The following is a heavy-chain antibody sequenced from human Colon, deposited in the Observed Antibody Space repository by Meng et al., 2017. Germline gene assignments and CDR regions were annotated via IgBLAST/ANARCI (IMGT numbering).Heavy chain of an antibody. CDR2: IRSKGNSFVT. CDR3: TTEIQNVAVTAIEPRDAFGF. J-gene: IGHJ3*01. Sequence: GGSLRLSCAVSGVSGVTFSGSDIHWVRQASGKGLDWVGRIRSKGNSFVTAYPASLKGRFTVSRDDSKNTAYLQMNTLKTEDTAVYYCTTEIQNVAVTAIEPRDAFGFWGQGTTVTVSS. V-gene: IGHV3-73*01. D-gene: IGHD2-21*02. CDR1: GVSGVTFSGSD.